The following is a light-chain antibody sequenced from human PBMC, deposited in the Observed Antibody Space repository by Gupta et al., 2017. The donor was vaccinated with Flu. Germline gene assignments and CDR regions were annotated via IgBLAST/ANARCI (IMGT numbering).Light chain of an antibody. CDR2: GAS. Sequence: EIVLTQSPATLSLSPGERATLSCRASQSVNSYLAWYQQKPGQAPRLLIYGASNRATGIPARCSGSGSGTDFTLTISSLEAEDFAVYYCHQRSNWPLLTFGGGTRVEIK. CDR1: QSVNSY. J-gene: IGKJ4*01. CDR3: HQRSNWPLLT. V-gene: IGKV3-11*01.